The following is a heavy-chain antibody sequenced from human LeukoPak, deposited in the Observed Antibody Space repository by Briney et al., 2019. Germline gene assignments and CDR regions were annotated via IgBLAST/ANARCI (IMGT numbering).Heavy chain of an antibody. D-gene: IGHD4-17*01. CDR2: INPNSGGT. CDR3: AISTVTLRVFDY. CDR1: GYTFTGYY. J-gene: IGHJ4*02. Sequence: GASVKVSCKASGYTFTGYYMHWVRQAPGQGLEWMGRINPNSGGTNYAQKFQGRVTMTRDTSISTAYMELSRLRSDDTVVYYCAISTVTLRVFDYWGQGTLVTVSS. V-gene: IGHV1-2*05.